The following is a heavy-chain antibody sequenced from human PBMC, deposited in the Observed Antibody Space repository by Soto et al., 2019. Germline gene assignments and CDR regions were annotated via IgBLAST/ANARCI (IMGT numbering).Heavy chain of an antibody. D-gene: IGHD1-26*01. V-gene: IGHV1-18*04. Sequence: QVQLVQSGVEVKKPGASVKVSCRASGYTFTSYGISWVRQAPGRGLEWMGWVSAYNGNTNYAHKLQGRVTMTTDTSTSTAYMELRSLRSDDTAVYYCVRHDSGSDPSLFDYWGQGTLVTVSS. CDR1: GYTFTSYG. CDR2: VSAYNGNT. J-gene: IGHJ4*02. CDR3: VRHDSGSDPSLFDY.